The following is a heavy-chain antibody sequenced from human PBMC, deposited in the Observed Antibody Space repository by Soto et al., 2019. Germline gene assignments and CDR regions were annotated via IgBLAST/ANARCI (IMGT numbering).Heavy chain of an antibody. CDR1: GFTFSGSA. D-gene: IGHD6-6*01. Sequence: GGSLRLSCAASGFTFSGSAMHWVRQASGKGLEWVGRIRSKANSYATAYAASVKGRFTISRDDSKNTAYLQMNSLKTEDTAVYYCTRQGYSSSSAGRYNWFDPWGQGTLVTVSS. V-gene: IGHV3-73*01. J-gene: IGHJ5*02. CDR2: IRSKANSYAT. CDR3: TRQGYSSSSAGRYNWFDP.